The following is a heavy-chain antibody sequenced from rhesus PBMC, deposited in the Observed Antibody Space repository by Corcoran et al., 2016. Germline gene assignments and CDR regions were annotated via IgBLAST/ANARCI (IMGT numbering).Heavy chain of an antibody. CDR2: IYWDDDK. CDR1: GFSLTTSGMG. J-gene: IGHJ4*01. V-gene: IGHV2-174*01. D-gene: IGHD1-44*01. CDR3: ARGEIVGTPFDD. Sequence: QVTLKESGPALVKPTQTLTLTCTFSGFSLTTSGMGVGWIRQPPGKALEWLALIYWDDDKRYSTSLKIRLTISKDTSKNQVVLTMTNMDPVDTATYYCARGEIVGTPFDDWGQGVLVTVSA.